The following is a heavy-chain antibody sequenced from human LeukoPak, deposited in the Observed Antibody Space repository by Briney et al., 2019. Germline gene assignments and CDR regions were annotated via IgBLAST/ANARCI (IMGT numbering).Heavy chain of an antibody. CDR3: ARVVVVPTTTFEN. V-gene: IGHV4-39*07. D-gene: IGHD2-2*01. CDR1: GGSISSSSYY. CDR2: IYYSGST. J-gene: IGHJ4*02. Sequence: PSETLSLTCIVSGGSISSSSYYWGWIRQPPGKGLEWIGSIYYSGSTYYNPSLKSRVTISIDTSKNQFSLKLSSVTAADTAMYYCARVVVVPTTTFENWGQGTLVTVSS.